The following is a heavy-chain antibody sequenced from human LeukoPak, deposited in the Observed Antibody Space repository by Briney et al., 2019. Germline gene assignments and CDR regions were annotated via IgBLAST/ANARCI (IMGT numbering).Heavy chain of an antibody. D-gene: IGHD4-17*01. V-gene: IGHV3-49*03. CDR1: GFTFGDYA. CDR2: IRSKAYGGTT. CDR3: TRDLNGDYGFAFDI. J-gene: IGHJ3*02. Sequence: GGSLRLSCTASGFTFGDYAMSWFRQAPGKGLEWVGFIRSKAYGGTTEYAASVKGRFTISRDDSKSIAYLQMNTLKTEDTAVYYCTRDLNGDYGFAFDIWGQGTMVTVSS.